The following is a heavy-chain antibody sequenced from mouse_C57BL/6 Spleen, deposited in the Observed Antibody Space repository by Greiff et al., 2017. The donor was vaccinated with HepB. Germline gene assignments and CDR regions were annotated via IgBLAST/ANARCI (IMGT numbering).Heavy chain of an antibody. Sequence: QVQLQQPGAELVRPGSSVKLSCKASGYTFTSYWMDWVKQRPGQGLEWIGNIYPSDSETHYNQKFKDKATLTVDKSSSTAYMQLSSLTSEDSAVYYCARGDDYGNSWFAYWGQGTLVTVSA. J-gene: IGHJ3*01. V-gene: IGHV1-61*01. CDR3: ARGDDYGNSWFAY. CDR1: GYTFTSYW. CDR2: IYPSDSET. D-gene: IGHD2-1*01.